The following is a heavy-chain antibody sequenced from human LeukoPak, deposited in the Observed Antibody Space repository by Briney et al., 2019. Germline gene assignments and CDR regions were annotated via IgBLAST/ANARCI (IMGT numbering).Heavy chain of an antibody. D-gene: IGHD2-21*02. V-gene: IGHV3-33*01. CDR2: IWYDGNNK. CDR3: ARDSCRGDCYPFYS. CDR1: GFTFSSYG. J-gene: IGHJ4*02. Sequence: GRSLRLSCAASGFTFSSYGMHWVRQGTGKGLEWVAGIWYDGNNKYYADSVKGRFTISRDNSKNTLYVQMNSLRAEDTAVYYCARDSCRGDCYPFYSWGQGTLVTVSS.